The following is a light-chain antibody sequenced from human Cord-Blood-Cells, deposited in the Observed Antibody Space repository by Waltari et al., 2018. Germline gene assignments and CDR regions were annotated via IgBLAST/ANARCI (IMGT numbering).Light chain of an antibody. J-gene: IGKJ1*01. CDR2: WAS. CDR3: QQYYSTPPS. CDR1: QSVLYSSNNKNY. V-gene: IGKV4-1*01. Sequence: DIVMTQSPDSLAVSLGERATINCKSNQSVLYSSNNKNYLAWYQQKPGQPPKLLICWASTREYGVPGRFSGSRSGTDFTLTHSRLQAEDVAVYYCQQYYSTPPSFGQGTKVEIK.